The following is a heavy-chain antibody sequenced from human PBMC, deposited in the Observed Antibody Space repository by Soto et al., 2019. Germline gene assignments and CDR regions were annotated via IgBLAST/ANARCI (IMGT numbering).Heavy chain of an antibody. CDR2: IYYSGST. CDR1: GGSISSYY. Sequence: SETLSLTCPVSGGSISSYYLSWIRQHPGKGLEWIGYIYYSGSTNYNPSLKSRVTISVDTSKNQFSLKLSSVTAADTAVYYCARALILTGYYIHDAFDIWGQGTMVTVSS. J-gene: IGHJ3*02. V-gene: IGHV4-59*01. D-gene: IGHD3-9*01. CDR3: ARALILTGYYIHDAFDI.